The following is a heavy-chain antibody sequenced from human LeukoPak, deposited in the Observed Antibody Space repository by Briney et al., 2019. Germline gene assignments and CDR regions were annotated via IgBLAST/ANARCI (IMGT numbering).Heavy chain of an antibody. D-gene: IGHD3-3*01. Sequence: KSSETLSLTCTVSGGSISSYYWSWIRQPPGKGLEWIGYIYYSGSTNYNPSLKSRVTISVDTSKNQFSLKLSSVTAADTAVYYCARRFEYYDFWSGYYRWYFDLWGRGTLVTVSP. CDR1: GGSISSYY. CDR2: IYYSGST. CDR3: ARRFEYYDFWSGYYRWYFDL. J-gene: IGHJ2*01. V-gene: IGHV4-59*01.